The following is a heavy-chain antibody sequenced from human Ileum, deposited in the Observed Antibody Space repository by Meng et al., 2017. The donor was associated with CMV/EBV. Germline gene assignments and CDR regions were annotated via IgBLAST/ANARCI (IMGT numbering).Heavy chain of an antibody. D-gene: IGHD2-21*02. Sequence: GGSLRLSCAASEFTFSEHFMDWVRQAPGKGLEWVGRTRNRANSYTTEYAASVKGRFIISRDDSKNSLFLQMNSLKAEDTAVYYCVRVPGVTHYGLDVWGQGTTVTVSS. CDR2: TRNRANSYTT. CDR3: VRVPGVTHYGLDV. V-gene: IGHV3-72*01. CDR1: EFTFSEHF. J-gene: IGHJ6*02.